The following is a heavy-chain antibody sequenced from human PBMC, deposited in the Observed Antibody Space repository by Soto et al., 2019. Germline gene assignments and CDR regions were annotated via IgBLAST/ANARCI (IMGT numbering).Heavy chain of an antibody. Sequence: PSETLSLTCTVTGGYMTSGDQYWTWIRHRPGEGLEWFGYINHRGSLYYHPSLKSRVSMSVDTSKNQFSLNLSSVTAADTAVYYCARELPQRQGRNMDVWGQGTTVTVSS. CDR3: ARELPQRQGRNMDV. J-gene: IGHJ6*02. V-gene: IGHV4-31*03. CDR1: GGYMTSGDQY. CDR2: INHRGSL. D-gene: IGHD1-1*01.